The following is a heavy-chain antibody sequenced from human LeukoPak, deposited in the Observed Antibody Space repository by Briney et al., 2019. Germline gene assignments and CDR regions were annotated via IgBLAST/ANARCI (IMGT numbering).Heavy chain of an antibody. CDR2: INPNSGGT. CDR3: ARDGGYSYGYYYYYYYMDV. V-gene: IGHV1-2*02. CDR1: GYTFTGYY. D-gene: IGHD5-18*01. Sequence: ASVKVSCKASGYTFTGYYMHWVRQAPGQGLEWMGWINPNSGGTNYAQKFQGRVTMTRDTSISTAYMELSRLRSDDTAVYYCARDGGYSYGYYYYYYYMDVWGKGTTVTVSS. J-gene: IGHJ6*03.